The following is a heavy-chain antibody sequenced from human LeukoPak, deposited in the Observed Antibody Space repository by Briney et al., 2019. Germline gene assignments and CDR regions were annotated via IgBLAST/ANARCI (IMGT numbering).Heavy chain of an antibody. CDR3: ARGVFPQYGMDV. J-gene: IGHJ6*02. CDR1: GGSFSGYY. CDR2: INHSGST. D-gene: IGHD2-8*01. V-gene: IGHV4-34*01. Sequence: SSETLSLTCGVYGGSFSGYYWSWIRQTPGKGLEWIGEINHSGSTNYNPSLKSRVTISVDTSTKQFSLNLRSVTGADTAVYYCARGVFPQYGMDVWGQGTTVTVSS.